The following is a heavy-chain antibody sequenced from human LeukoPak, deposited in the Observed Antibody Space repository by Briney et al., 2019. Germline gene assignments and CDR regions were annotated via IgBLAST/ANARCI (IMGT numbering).Heavy chain of an antibody. D-gene: IGHD3-16*01. V-gene: IGHV3-64*01. Sequence: PGGSLRLSCAASGFTFSRYAMHWVRQAPGKGLEYVSAISSNGGSTYYANSVKGRFTISRDNSKNTLYLQMGSLRAEDMAVYYCARDGGAYYFDYWGQGTLVTVSS. CDR3: ARDGGAYYFDY. J-gene: IGHJ4*02. CDR1: GFTFSRYA. CDR2: ISSNGGST.